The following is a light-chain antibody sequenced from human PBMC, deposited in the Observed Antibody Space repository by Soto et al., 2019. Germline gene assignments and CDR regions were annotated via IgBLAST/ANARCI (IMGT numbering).Light chain of an antibody. Sequence: DIQMAQSPSTLSASVGDRVTITCRASQSISSWLAWYQQKPGKAPKLLIYKASSLETAVPSRFSGSGSGTEFTLTISSRQPDDFATYYCQQYNSYPWSFGQGTKVEIK. V-gene: IGKV1-5*03. CDR2: KAS. CDR1: QSISSW. CDR3: QQYNSYPWS. J-gene: IGKJ1*01.